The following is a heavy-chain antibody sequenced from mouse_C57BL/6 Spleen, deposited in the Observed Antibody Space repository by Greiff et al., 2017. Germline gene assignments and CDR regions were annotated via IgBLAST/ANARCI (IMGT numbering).Heavy chain of an antibody. CDR2: ISSGSSTI. J-gene: IGHJ2*01. Sequence: VQLKESGGGLVKPGGSLKLSCAASGFNFSDYGMHWVRQAPEKGLEWVAYISSGSSTIYYADTVKGRFTISRDNAKNTLFLQMTSLRSEDTAMYNCASDWWLLREALGFDYWGQGTTLTVSS. CDR1: GFNFSDYG. CDR3: ASDWWLLREALGFDY. V-gene: IGHV5-17*01. D-gene: IGHD2-3*01.